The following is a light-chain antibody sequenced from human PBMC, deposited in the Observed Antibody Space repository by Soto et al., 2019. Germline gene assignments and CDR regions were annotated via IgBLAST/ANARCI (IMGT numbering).Light chain of an antibody. CDR3: QQSYSSIT. Sequence: DIQMSQSPSSLSASMGNTFTLTCRASQSIYIYLNWYQQKPGKSPKLLIYAESSLQRGVPSTLSGGGSGTDFPLTISSLQPEDFATYYCQQSYSSITFGQGTRLDIK. J-gene: IGKJ5*01. CDR2: AES. V-gene: IGKV1-39*01. CDR1: QSIYIY.